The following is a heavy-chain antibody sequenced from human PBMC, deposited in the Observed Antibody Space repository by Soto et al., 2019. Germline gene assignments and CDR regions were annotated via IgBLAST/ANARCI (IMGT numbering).Heavy chain of an antibody. CDR3: ARYGPIVVVPAADYGMDV. Sequence: ASVKVSCKASGYTFTSYDINWVRQATGQGLEWMGWMNPNSGNTGYAQKFQGRVTMTRNTSISTAYMELSSLRSEDTAVYYCARYGPIVVVPAADYGMDVWGQGTTVTVS. CDR2: MNPNSGNT. J-gene: IGHJ6*02. D-gene: IGHD2-2*01. CDR1: GYTFTSYD. V-gene: IGHV1-8*01.